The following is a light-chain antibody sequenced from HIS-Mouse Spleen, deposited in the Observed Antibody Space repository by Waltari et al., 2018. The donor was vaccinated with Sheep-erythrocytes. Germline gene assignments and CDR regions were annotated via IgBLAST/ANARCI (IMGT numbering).Light chain of an antibody. V-gene: IGKV2-28*01. CDR2: LGS. J-gene: IGKJ1*01. CDR1: KRLLHSNGYNY. CDR3: MQALQTPRT. Sequence: DIVMTQSPLSLPVPPGEPASISCRSSKRLLHSNGYNYLDWYLQKPGQSPQLLIYLGSNRASGVPDRFSGSGSGTDFTLKISRVEAEDVGVYYCMQALQTPRTFGQGTKVEIK.